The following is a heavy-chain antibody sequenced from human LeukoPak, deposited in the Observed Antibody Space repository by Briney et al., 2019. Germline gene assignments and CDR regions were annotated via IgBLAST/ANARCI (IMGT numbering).Heavy chain of an antibody. J-gene: IGHJ4*02. Sequence: GGSLRLSCAASGFTFNTYTMNWVRQAPGKGLEWVSSISSGTSYIYYADSVKGRFTISRDNAKNSLYLQMNSLRAEDTAVYYCARLRDSNLYYFDYWGQGTLVTVSS. CDR1: GFTFNTYT. D-gene: IGHD4-11*01. V-gene: IGHV3-21*01. CDR3: ARLRDSNLYYFDY. CDR2: ISSGTSYI.